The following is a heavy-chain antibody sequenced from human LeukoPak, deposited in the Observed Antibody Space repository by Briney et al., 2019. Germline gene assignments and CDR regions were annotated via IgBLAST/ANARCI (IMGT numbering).Heavy chain of an antibody. J-gene: IGHJ3*02. CDR2: IYYSGST. D-gene: IGHD4-17*01. CDR3: ARDRPIYYGDYAGTDAFDI. V-gene: IGHV4-61*01. Sequence: SETLSLTCTVSGGSVSSGSYYWSWIRQPPGKGLEWLGYIYYSGSTNYNPSLKSRVTISVDTSKNQFSLKLSSVTAADTAVYYCARDRPIYYGDYAGTDAFDIWGQGTMVAVSS. CDR1: GGSVSSGSYY.